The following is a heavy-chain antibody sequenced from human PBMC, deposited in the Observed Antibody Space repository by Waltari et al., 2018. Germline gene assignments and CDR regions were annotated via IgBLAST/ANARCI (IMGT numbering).Heavy chain of an antibody. Sequence: QVQLVQSGAEVKKPGSSLKVSCKASGGTCSSYALSWVRQAPGQGLEWMGRIIPILGIANYAQKFQGRVTITADKSTSTAYMELSSLRSEDTAVYYCAWAARPYYYGMDVWGQGTTVTVSS. V-gene: IGHV1-69*04. CDR3: AWAARPYYYGMDV. CDR1: GGTCSSYA. D-gene: IGHD6-6*01. CDR2: IIPILGIA. J-gene: IGHJ6*02.